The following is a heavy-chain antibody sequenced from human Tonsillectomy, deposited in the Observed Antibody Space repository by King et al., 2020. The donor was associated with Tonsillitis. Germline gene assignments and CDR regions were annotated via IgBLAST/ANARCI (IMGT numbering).Heavy chain of an antibody. J-gene: IGHJ3*02. CDR3: AREGTRCYLTYPCYDAFDI. CDR2: ISYDGSNK. Sequence: VQLVESGGGVVQPGRSLRLSCAASGFTFSSYAMHWVSQAPGKGLEWVAVISYDGSNKYYADSVKGRFTISRDNSKNTLYLQMNSLRAEDTAVYYCAREGTRCYLTYPCYDAFDISGEGRMVTVSS. V-gene: IGHV3-30-3*01. CDR1: GFTFSSYA. D-gene: IGHD2-2*01.